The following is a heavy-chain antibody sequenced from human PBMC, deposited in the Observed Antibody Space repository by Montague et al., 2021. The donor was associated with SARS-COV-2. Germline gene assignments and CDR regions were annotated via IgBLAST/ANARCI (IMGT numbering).Heavy chain of an antibody. CDR2: IYHTGST. Sequence: TLSLTCTVSGGSISSGGYYWSWIRQHPGKGLEWIGYIYHTGSTHYXXXLKSRVTISKETSKNHFSLNLSSVTAADSAVYYCARDSGYYDSSGYSYDALDIWGQGTKVTVSS. V-gene: IGHV4-31*03. D-gene: IGHD3-22*01. CDR1: GGSISSGGYY. CDR3: ARDSGYYDSSGYSYDALDI. J-gene: IGHJ3*02.